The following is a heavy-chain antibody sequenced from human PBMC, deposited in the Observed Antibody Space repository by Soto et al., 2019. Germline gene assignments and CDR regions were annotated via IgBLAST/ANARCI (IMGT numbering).Heavy chain of an antibody. J-gene: IGHJ4*02. D-gene: IGHD3-10*01. CDR2: ISGSDGST. V-gene: IGHV3-23*01. CDR3: APGVFDY. CDR1: GFTFSNYA. Sequence: EVRLLESGGGLVQPGGSLRLSCAASGFTFSNYAMSWVRQAPGKGLEWVSAISGSDGSTYYAGSVKGRFTISRDNSKNTLYLQMNSLRAEDTAVYYCAPGVFDYWGQGILVTVSS.